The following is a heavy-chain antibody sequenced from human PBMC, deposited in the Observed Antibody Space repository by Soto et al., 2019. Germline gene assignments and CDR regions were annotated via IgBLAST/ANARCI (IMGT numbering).Heavy chain of an antibody. Sequence: PSETLSLTCAVYGGSFSGYYWSWIRQPPGKGLEWIGEINHSGSTNYNPSLKSRVTISVDTSKNQFSLKLGAVAAADTAVFYCARGLCSGGSCYSTIDYYGMDVWGQGTTVTVSS. J-gene: IGHJ6*02. CDR3: ARGLCSGGSCYSTIDYYGMDV. CDR1: GGSFSGYY. CDR2: INHSGST. D-gene: IGHD2-15*01. V-gene: IGHV4-34*01.